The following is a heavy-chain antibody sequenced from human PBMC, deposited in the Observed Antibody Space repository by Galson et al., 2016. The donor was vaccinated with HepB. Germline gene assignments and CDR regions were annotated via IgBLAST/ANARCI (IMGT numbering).Heavy chain of an antibody. V-gene: IGHV3-23*01. D-gene: IGHD1-26*01. CDR1: GFTFNNYA. Sequence: SLRLSCAASGFTFNNYAMSWVRQAPGKGLECVSVVSGSSSTTYYADSVKGRFTISKDNSRNTLYLQMNTLRAEDTAIYYCAKGRVGITTSALDYWGKGTLSPSPQ. CDR2: VSGSSSTT. J-gene: IGHJ4*02. CDR3: AKGRVGITTSALDY.